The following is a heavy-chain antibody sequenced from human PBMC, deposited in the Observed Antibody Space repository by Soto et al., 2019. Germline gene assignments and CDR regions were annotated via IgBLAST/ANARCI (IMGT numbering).Heavy chain of an antibody. D-gene: IGHD3-10*01. CDR3: ARSYGSGSYYPYNWFDP. J-gene: IGHJ5*02. CDR1: GDTFSNYA. Sequence: ASVKVSCKASGDTFSNYAINWVRQAPGQGLEWIGGIIPIFGTANYAQKFQGRVTITADEFTSTAYMELSSLRSEGTAVYYCARSYGSGSYYPYNWFDPWGQGTLVTVSS. V-gene: IGHV1-69*13. CDR2: IIPIFGTA.